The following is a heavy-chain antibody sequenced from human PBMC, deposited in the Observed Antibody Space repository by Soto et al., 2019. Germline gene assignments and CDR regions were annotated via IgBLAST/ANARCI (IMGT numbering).Heavy chain of an antibody. Sequence: SETLSVTCTVSGGSLSGSVCLWAWLRQPPGKGLEWIGSISYSGSTYNNPSLKSRVTMSVDTSKNQFSLRLSSVTAADTAVYYCAAAPRYSGQGTLVTVSS. V-gene: IGHV4-39*01. CDR3: AAAPRY. CDR1: GGSLSGSVCL. J-gene: IGHJ4*02. D-gene: IGHD2-15*01. CDR2: ISYSGST.